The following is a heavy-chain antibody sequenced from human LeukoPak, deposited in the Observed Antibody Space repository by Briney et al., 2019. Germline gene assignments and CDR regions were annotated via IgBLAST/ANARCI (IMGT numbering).Heavy chain of an antibody. CDR1: GYNFTSYW. J-gene: IGHJ4*02. CDR3: ARLYDSSGFTMYYFDY. CDR2: IYPGDSDT. Sequence: GESLKISCKGSGYNFTSYWIGWVRQMPGKGLEWMGIIYPGDSDTRYSPSFQGQVTISADKSISTAYLQWSSLKASDTAMYYCARLYDSSGFTMYYFDYWGQGTLVTVSS. V-gene: IGHV5-51*01. D-gene: IGHD3-22*01.